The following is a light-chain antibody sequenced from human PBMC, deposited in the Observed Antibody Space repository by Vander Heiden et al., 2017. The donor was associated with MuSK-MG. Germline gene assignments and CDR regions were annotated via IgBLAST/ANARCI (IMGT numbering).Light chain of an antibody. J-gene: IGKJ2*01. CDR2: DAS. Sequence: EIQMTHAPSSLSASVGDRVTITCQASQDISNYLNWYQQKPGKAPKLLIYDASNLETGVPSRLSASGPATDFTFTISSLQPQDITPYYCQQDDTHLHTLGQGTKLEIK. CDR3: QQDDTHLHT. V-gene: IGKV1-33*01. CDR1: QDISNY.